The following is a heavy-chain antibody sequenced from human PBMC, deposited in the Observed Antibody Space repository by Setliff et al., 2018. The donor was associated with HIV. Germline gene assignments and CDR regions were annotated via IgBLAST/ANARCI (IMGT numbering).Heavy chain of an antibody. Sequence: HPGGSLRLSCEGSGFTFHNSIMHWVRQAPGKGLEWVSGILRNGDPLGHVDSARGRISISRDNARNSLYLQMDSLTTEDTALYYCVKGASVAGPYFYYMDVWGKGTTVTVSS. D-gene: IGHD6-19*01. CDR1: GFTFHNSI. CDR2: ILRNGDPL. V-gene: IGHV3-9*01. CDR3: VKGASVAGPYFYYMDV. J-gene: IGHJ6*04.